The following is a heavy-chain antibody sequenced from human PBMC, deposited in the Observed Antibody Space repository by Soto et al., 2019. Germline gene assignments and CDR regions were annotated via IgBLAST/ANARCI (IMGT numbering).Heavy chain of an antibody. J-gene: IGHJ4*02. Sequence: EVQLLESGGGLVQPGGSLRRSCAASGFTFSSYAMRWVRQAPVKGLEWLSAISGSGGSTYYAESVKGRFTISRDNSKNTLYLQMNSLRDEDTAVYYCARRGSGSYYDYWGQGTLVTVSS. D-gene: IGHD1-26*01. CDR2: ISGSGGST. V-gene: IGHV3-23*01. CDR1: GFTFSSYA. CDR3: ARRGSGSYYDY.